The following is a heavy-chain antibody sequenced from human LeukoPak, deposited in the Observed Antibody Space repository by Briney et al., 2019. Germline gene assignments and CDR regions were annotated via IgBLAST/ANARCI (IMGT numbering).Heavy chain of an antibody. D-gene: IGHD3-22*01. Sequence: GGSLRLSCAAYGFTFSSYGMHWVRQAPGKGLEWVAFIRYDGSNKYYADSVKGRFTISRDNSKNTLYLQMNSLRAEDTAVYYCAKRSGYYDSSGSFDYWGQGTLVTVSS. J-gene: IGHJ4*02. CDR1: GFTFSSYG. CDR2: IRYDGSNK. V-gene: IGHV3-30*02. CDR3: AKRSGYYDSSGSFDY.